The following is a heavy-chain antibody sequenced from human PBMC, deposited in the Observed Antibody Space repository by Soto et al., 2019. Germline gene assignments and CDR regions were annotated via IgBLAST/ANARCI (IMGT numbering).Heavy chain of an antibody. J-gene: IGHJ1*01. CDR1: RFNLKKFA. CDR3: AKADGKQCLIPLLDN. D-gene: IGHD6-19*01. Sequence: QAGGSMRLASEASRFNLKKFAMGWVRQAQGEGLEWVSGISCCGGSTFYADSVKGRFSLARDDSKNTLSLQLKSLRVEDTAHYFCAKADGKQCLIPLLDNWGQGTQVTSPQ. CDR2: ISCCGGST. V-gene: IGHV3-23*01.